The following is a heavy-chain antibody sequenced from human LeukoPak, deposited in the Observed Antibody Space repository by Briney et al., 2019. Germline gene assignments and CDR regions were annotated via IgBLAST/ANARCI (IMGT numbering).Heavy chain of an antibody. Sequence: SETLSLTCTLSGGSISSSSYYWGWIRQPPGKGLEWIGSIYYSGSTYYNPSLKSRVTISVDTSKNQFSLKLSSVTAADTAVYYCARPSGGTDHGFDIWGQGTMVTVSS. CDR1: GGSISSSSYY. J-gene: IGHJ3*02. V-gene: IGHV4-39*01. CDR2: IYYSGST. CDR3: ARPSGGTDHGFDI. D-gene: IGHD2-15*01.